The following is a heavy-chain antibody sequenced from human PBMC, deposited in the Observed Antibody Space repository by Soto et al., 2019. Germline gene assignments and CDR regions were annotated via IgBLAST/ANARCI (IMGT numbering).Heavy chain of an antibody. D-gene: IGHD3-10*01. V-gene: IGHV3-23*05. Sequence: EVQLLDSGGGLVQPGGSLRLSCAASGFAFSTYPMSWVRLAPGKRLEWVSTISSSSNNIYYADFVKGRFSISRDNSNNTLYLQMNSLKTDDTAIYYCVKGSSGGSWGRGTQVTVSS. CDR1: GFAFSTYP. J-gene: IGHJ4*02. CDR2: ISSSSNNI. CDR3: VKGSSGGS.